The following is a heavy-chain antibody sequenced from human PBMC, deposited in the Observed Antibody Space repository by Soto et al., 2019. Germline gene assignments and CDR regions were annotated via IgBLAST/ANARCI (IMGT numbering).Heavy chain of an antibody. CDR3: ARVSYGGSYDY. CDR1: GFTFSNAW. D-gene: IGHD2-15*01. Sequence: GGSLRLSCAASGFTFSNAWINWVRQAPGKGLEWVGRIKSKTDGGTTDFAAPVKGRFAISRDDSKNMVYLQMNSLKTEDTAVYYCARVSYGGSYDYWGQGTLVTVSS. V-gene: IGHV3-15*07. J-gene: IGHJ4*02. CDR2: IKSKTDGGTT.